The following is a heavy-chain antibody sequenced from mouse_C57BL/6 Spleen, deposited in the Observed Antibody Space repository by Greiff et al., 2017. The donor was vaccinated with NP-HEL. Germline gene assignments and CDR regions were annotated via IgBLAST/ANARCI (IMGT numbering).Heavy chain of an antibody. J-gene: IGHJ4*01. CDR2: ISSGSSTI. CDR1: GFTFSDYG. D-gene: IGHD1-1*01. Sequence: EVMLVESGGGLVKPGGSLKLSCAASGFTFSDYGMHWVRQAPEKGLEWVAYISSGSSTIYYADTVKGRFPISRDNAKNTLFLQMTSLRSEDTAMYYCARRRGGSSLYYAMDYWGQGTSVTVSS. CDR3: ARRRGGSSLYYAMDY. V-gene: IGHV5-17*01.